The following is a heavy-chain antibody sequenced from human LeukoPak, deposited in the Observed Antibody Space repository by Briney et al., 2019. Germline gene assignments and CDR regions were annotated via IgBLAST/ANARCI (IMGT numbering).Heavy chain of an antibody. J-gene: IGHJ6*03. CDR1: GFTFSSYS. D-gene: IGHD3-10*01. CDR3: ARRAGDTMVRGPQQYYYYYMDV. CDR2: ISSDSNVM. Sequence: GGSLRLSCVASGFTFSSYSMNWVRQAPGKGLEWVSYISSDSNVMYYADSVKGRFTISRDNAKNSLSLQMNSLRAGDTAVYYCARRAGDTMVRGPQQYYYYYMDVWGKGTTVTVSS. V-gene: IGHV3-48*04.